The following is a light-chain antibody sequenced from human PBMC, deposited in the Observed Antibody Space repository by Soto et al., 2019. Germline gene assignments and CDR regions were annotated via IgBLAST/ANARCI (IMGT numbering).Light chain of an antibody. CDR1: SSDVGGYSY. CDR2: DVS. J-gene: IGLJ1*01. V-gene: IGLV2-11*01. Sequence: LTQPRSVSGSPGQSVTISCTGTSSDVGGYSYVSWYQQHPGKAPKLMIYDVSKRPSGVPDRFSGSKSGNTASLTISGLQAEDEADSYCCSYAGSYTLYVFGTGTKVTVL. CDR3: CSYAGSYTLYV.